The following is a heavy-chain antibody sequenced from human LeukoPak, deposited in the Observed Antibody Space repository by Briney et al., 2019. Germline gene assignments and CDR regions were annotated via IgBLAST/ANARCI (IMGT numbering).Heavy chain of an antibody. V-gene: IGHV4-38-2*01. CDR1: GYSISSGYY. J-gene: IGHJ4*02. CDR2: IYHSGST. Sequence: SETLSLTCAVSGYSISSGYYWGWIRQPPGKGLEWIGSIYHSGSTYYNPSLKSRVTISVDTSKNQFSLKLSSVTAADTAVYYCARSFSGSYSLGDYWGQGTLVTVSS. CDR3: ARSFSGSYSLGDY. D-gene: IGHD3-10*01.